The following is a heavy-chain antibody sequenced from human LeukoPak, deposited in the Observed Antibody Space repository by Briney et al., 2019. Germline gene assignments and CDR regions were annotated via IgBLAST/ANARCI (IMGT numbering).Heavy chain of an antibody. J-gene: IGHJ4*02. D-gene: IGHD2-21*01. V-gene: IGHV3-23*01. CDR3: AKDLGGGDSPYYFDY. Sequence: GGSLRLSCAASGFTFSSYWMHWVRQAPGKGLEWVSAISGSGGSTYYADSVKGRFTISRDNSKNTLYLQMNSLRAEDTAVYYCAKDLGGGDSPYYFDYWGQGTLVTVSS. CDR1: GFTFSSYW. CDR2: ISGSGGST.